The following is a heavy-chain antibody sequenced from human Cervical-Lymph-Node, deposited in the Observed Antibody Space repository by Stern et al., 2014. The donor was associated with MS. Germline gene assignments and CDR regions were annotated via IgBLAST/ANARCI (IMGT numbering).Heavy chain of an antibody. J-gene: IGHJ6*02. CDR3: GVVVVPHYXXXMDV. V-gene: IGHV1-69*01. D-gene: IGHD3-22*01. CDR2: IIPIFGTA. CDR1: GGTFSSYA. Sequence: MQLVESGAEVKKPGASGKVSCKASGGTFSSYAISWVRQPPGQGLEWMGGIIPIFGTANYAQQFQGRVTSTADETTSTAHMELSSLRSEDTAVYSCGVVVVPHYXXXMDVWGQGPTVTVS.